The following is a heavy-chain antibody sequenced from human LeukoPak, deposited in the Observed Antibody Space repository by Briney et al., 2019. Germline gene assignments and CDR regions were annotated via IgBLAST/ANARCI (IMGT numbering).Heavy chain of an antibody. CDR2: ISGTGGAT. J-gene: IGHJ4*02. CDR1: GFTFSNYA. D-gene: IGHD5-18*01. V-gene: IGHV3-23*01. Sequence: GGSLRLSCAASGFTFSNYAMSWVRQAPGKGLEWVSVISGTGGATYYADSVRGRFTISRDDPKNTLYLQMNSLRAEDTAVYYCAKALTWILLTLDYWGQGTLVTVSS. CDR3: AKALTWILLTLDY.